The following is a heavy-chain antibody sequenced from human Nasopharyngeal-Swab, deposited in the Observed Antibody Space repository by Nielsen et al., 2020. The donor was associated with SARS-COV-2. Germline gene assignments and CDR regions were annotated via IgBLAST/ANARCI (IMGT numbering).Heavy chain of an antibody. CDR2: INSYNGNT. V-gene: IGHV1-18*01. CDR3: ARILKTHYGSGSYYNGLDY. D-gene: IGHD3-10*01. Sequence: ASVKVSCKASGGTFTSYGISWVRQAPGQGIEWMGWINSYNGNTNYAQKLQGRVTMTTDTSTSTAYMELRSLRSDDTAIYYCARILKTHYGSGSYYNGLDYWGQGTLVTVSS. CDR1: GGTFTSYG. J-gene: IGHJ4*02.